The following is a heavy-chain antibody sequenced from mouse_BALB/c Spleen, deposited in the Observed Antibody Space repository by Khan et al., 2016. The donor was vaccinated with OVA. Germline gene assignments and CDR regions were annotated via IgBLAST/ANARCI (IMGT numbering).Heavy chain of an antibody. J-gene: IGHJ2*01. CDR3: ARGGPCNPFDY. V-gene: IGHV1-18*01. Sequence: VRLQQSGPELVKPGASVKIPCKASGYTFTDYNMDWVKQSHGKSLEWIGDITPNNGGTIYNQRFKGKATLTVDKSSSTAYMQLRSLTSEDTAVYYCARGGPCNPFDYWGQGTTLTVSS. CDR1: GYTFTDYN. CDR2: ITPNNGGT.